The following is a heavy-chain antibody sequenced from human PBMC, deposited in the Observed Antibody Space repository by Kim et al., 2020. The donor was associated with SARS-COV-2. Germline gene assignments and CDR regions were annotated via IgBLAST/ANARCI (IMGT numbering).Heavy chain of an antibody. D-gene: IGHD1-26*01. CDR3: ARDNFVSSVSSYLRYYLD. CDR2: IHAGNGNT. Sequence: ASVKVSCKASGYTFTNYPMHWVRQAPGQRLEWMGWIHAGNGNTKYSQNFQGRITITRDTSAHTAFMELSSLRSEDTAVYYCARDNFVSSVSSYLRYYLD. J-gene: IGHJ4*01. CDR1: GYTFTNYP. V-gene: IGHV1-3*01.